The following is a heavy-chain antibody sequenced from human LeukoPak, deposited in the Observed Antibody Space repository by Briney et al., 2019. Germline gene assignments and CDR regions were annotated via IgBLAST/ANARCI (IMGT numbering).Heavy chain of an antibody. J-gene: IGHJ6*03. CDR3: TRQWQNYYYYYMDV. CDR2: IRSKAYGGTT. V-gene: IGHV3-49*04. D-gene: IGHD6-19*01. CDR1: GFTFGDYA. Sequence: PGGSLRLFCTASGFTFGDYAMSWVRQAPGKGLEWVGFIRSKAYGGTTEYAASVKGRFTISRDDSKSIAYLQMNSLKTEDTAVYYCTRQWQNYYYYYMDVWGKGTTVTVSS.